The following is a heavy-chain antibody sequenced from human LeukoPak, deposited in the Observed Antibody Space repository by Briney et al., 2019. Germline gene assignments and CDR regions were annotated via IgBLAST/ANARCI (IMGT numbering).Heavy chain of an antibody. Sequence: SQTLSLTCTVSGGSINSDYYRSWFRQSPGKGLEWIAYIYHSGNTYYNPSLKSRVTMSVDTSTNRFSLRLSYVTAADTAVYYCARRGPGYCSGGRCFGWFDSWGQGTLVTVSS. CDR1: GGSINSDYY. CDR2: IYHSGNT. CDR3: ARRGPGYCSGGRCFGWFDS. D-gene: IGHD2-15*01. J-gene: IGHJ5*01. V-gene: IGHV4-30-4*01.